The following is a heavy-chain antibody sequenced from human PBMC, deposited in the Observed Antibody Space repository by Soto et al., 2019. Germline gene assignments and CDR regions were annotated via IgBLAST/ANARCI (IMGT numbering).Heavy chain of an antibody. Sequence: QVQLQESGPGLVKPSGTLSLTCAVPGDSISSSSYWWSWVRQSPGKGLEWIGEMHPRGTTNYNPSCKSRVIXXIXKXXNQFSLKLISVTAADTAVYYCAREGRDYGGYTFDSWGQGPLVTVSS. CDR1: GDSISSSSYW. J-gene: IGHJ4*02. CDR3: AREGRDYGGYTFDS. D-gene: IGHD4-17*01. CDR2: MHPRGTT. V-gene: IGHV4-4*02.